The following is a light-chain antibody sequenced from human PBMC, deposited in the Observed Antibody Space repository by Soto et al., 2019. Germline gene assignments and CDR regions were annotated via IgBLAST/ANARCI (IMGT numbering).Light chain of an antibody. Sequence: EIVLTQSPGTLSLSPGERATLSCRASESVSSSYLAWYQQKPGQAPRLLIYGASNRATGIPDRFSGSGSGTDFTLTISRLEPEDFALYFCQQYGSSVFTFGPGTPVDVK. CDR2: GAS. V-gene: IGKV3-20*01. J-gene: IGKJ3*01. CDR1: ESVSSSY. CDR3: QQYGSSVFT.